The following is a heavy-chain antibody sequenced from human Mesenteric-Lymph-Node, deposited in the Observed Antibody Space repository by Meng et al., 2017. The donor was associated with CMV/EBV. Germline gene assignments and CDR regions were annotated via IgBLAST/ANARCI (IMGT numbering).Heavy chain of an antibody. Sequence: GESLKISCAASGFTFSGSAIHWVRQASGKGLEWVGRIRIKANTYATAYTASMKGRFTISREDSKNTAYLQMNSLTTEDTAVYYCTRSYDSSGYKFDYWGQGTLVTVSS. D-gene: IGHD3-22*01. CDR3: TRSYDSSGYKFDY. CDR2: IRIKANTYAT. V-gene: IGHV3-73*01. J-gene: IGHJ4*02. CDR1: GFTFSGSA.